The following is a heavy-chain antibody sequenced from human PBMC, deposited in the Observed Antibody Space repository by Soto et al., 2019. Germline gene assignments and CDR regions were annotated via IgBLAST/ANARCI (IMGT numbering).Heavy chain of an antibody. J-gene: IGHJ3*02. CDR1: EFAFSRYW. V-gene: IGHV3-7*05. CDR2: IRKDGRQR. Sequence: EVHLAESGGGLVQPGGSLTLSCAASEFAFSRYWMTWVRQAPGEGLEWVANIRKDGRQRSYLESVRGRFTFSRDTSKISLYLQLNSLSAADTALYFCASDVSPGSSCLYCEALEIWGQGTMVTVSS. D-gene: IGHD2-8*02. CDR3: ASDVSPGSSCLYCEALEI.